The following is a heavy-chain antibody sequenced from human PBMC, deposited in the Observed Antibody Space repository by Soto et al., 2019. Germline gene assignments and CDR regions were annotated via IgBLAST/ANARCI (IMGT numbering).Heavy chain of an antibody. CDR3: ARGGGGTLFGYYYGMDV. D-gene: IGHD3-3*01. V-gene: IGHV1-8*01. CDR2: MNPNSGNT. Sequence: ASVKVSCKASGYTFTSYDINWVRQATGQGLEWMGWMNPNSGNTGYAQKFQGRVTMTRNTSISTAYMELSSLRSEDTAVYYCARGGGGTLFGYYYGMDVWGQGTTVTVSS. J-gene: IGHJ6*02. CDR1: GYTFTSYD.